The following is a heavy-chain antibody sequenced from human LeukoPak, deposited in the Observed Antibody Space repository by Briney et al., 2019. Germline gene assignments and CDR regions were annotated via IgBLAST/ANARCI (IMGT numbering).Heavy chain of an antibody. CDR2: MYPNGGT. D-gene: IGHD2-15*01. V-gene: IGHV4-4*07. CDR1: GGSISSYY. Sequence: PSETLSLTCTVSGGSISSYYWSWIRQPAGKGLEWIGRMYPNGGTNYNSSLKSRVTMSVDASKNQFSLKLSSVTAADSAVYYCAGVPRYCSGGNCYSEYYFDYWGQGTLVTVS. CDR3: AGVPRYCSGGNCYSEYYFDY. J-gene: IGHJ4*02.